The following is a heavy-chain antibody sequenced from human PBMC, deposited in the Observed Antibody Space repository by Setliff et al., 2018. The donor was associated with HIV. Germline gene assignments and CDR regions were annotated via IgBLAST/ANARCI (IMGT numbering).Heavy chain of an antibody. J-gene: IGHJ4*02. CDR2: IYYSGST. V-gene: IGHV4-39*07. D-gene: IGHD4-17*01. CDR3: AKGAGFYGDYTFDY. CDR1: GGSISSNNYY. Sequence: SETLSLTCTVSGGSISSNNYYWGWIRQPPGKGLEWIASIYYSGSTYYNPSLKSRITISVDTSKNQFSLKVTSVTSADTAVYYCAKGAGFYGDYTFDYWGQGHLVTVS.